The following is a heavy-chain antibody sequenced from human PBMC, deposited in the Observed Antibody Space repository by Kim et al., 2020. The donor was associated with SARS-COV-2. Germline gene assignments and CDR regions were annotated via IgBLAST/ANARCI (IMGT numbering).Heavy chain of an antibody. CDR3: ARGSTSSYYYYGMDV. CDR1: GGTFSNYA. J-gene: IGHJ6*02. CDR2: IIPMFGTV. D-gene: IGHD2-2*01. Sequence: ASVKVSCKASGGTFSNYAISWVRQAPGQGLEWMGGIIPMFGTVNYAQKFQGRVTITADESTSTAYMELSSLRSEDTAVYYCARGSTSSYYYYGMDVWAQGTTVTVSS. V-gene: IGHV1-69*13.